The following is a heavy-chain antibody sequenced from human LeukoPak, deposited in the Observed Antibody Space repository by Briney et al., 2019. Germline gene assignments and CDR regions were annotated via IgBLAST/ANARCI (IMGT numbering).Heavy chain of an antibody. CDR2: ISGTSSYT. Sequence: GGSLRLSCAASGFTFSDYYMNWIRQAPGKGLEWVSYISGTSSYTNYAASVKGRFTISRDNARHSVSLQMNSLRAEDTAVYYCARLGFSTVGMDYWGQGTLVTVSS. D-gene: IGHD4-23*01. CDR3: ARLGFSTVGMDY. J-gene: IGHJ4*02. V-gene: IGHV3-11*03. CDR1: GFTFSDYY.